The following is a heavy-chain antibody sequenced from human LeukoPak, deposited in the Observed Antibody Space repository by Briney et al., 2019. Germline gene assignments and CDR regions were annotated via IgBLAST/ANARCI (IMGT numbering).Heavy chain of an antibody. CDR3: ARGLGAISDGSGSYYNKGWFDP. CDR2: IIPIFGTA. CDR1: GGTFSSYA. D-gene: IGHD3-10*01. V-gene: IGHV1-69*13. J-gene: IGHJ5*02. Sequence: GASVKVSCKASGGTFSSYAISWVRQAPGQGLEWMGGIIPIFGTANYAQKFQGRVTITADESTSTAYMELSSLRSEDTAVYYCARGLGAISDGSGSYYNKGWFDPWGQGTLVTVSS.